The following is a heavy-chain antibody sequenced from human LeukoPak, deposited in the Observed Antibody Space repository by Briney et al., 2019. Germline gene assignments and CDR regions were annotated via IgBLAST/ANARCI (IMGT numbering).Heavy chain of an antibody. CDR2: IIPILGIA. Sequence: SVKVSCKASGGTFSSYAISWVRQAPGQGLEWMGRIIPILGIANYAQKFQGRVAITADKSTSTAYMELSSLRSEDTAVYYCASAWLGDTYYFDYWGQGTQVTVSS. J-gene: IGHJ4*02. CDR3: ASAWLGDTYYFDY. V-gene: IGHV1-69*04. D-gene: IGHD5-12*01. CDR1: GGTFSSYA.